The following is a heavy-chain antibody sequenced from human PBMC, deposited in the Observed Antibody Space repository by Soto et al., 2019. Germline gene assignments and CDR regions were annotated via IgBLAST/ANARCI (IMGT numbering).Heavy chain of an antibody. V-gene: IGHV1-69*01. D-gene: IGHD6-19*01. Sequence: QVQLVQSGAEVKKPGSSVKVSCKASGGTFSSYAISWVRWAPGQGLEWMGGIIPIFGTANYAQKFQGRVTITADESTSTAYMELSSLRSEDTAVYYCATRYSSGWYYYYGMDVWGQGTTVTVSS. CDR1: GGTFSSYA. J-gene: IGHJ6*02. CDR2: IIPIFGTA. CDR3: ATRYSSGWYYYYGMDV.